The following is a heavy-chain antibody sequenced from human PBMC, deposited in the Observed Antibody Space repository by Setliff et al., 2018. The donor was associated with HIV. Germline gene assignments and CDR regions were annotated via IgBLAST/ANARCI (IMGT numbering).Heavy chain of an antibody. Sequence: PSETLSLTCTVSGGSISSSSYYWGWIRQPPGKGLEWIGSIHYSGSTYYNPSLKSRVTISVDTSKKLFSLSLSSMTAADTAVYYCARSIYGSGSQPLDYWGQGILVTVSS. CDR1: GGSISSSSYY. CDR3: ARSIYGSGSQPLDY. V-gene: IGHV4-39*07. J-gene: IGHJ4*02. D-gene: IGHD3-10*01. CDR2: IHYSGST.